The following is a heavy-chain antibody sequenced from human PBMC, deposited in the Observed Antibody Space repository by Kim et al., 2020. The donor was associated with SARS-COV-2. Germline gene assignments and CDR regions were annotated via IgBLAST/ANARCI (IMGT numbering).Heavy chain of an antibody. J-gene: IGHJ6*02. Sequence: GESLKISCNGSGYSFTSYWISWVRQMPGKGLEWMGRIDPSDSYTNYSPSFQGHVTISADKSISTAYLQWSSLKASDTAMYYCARHGGGTAMVGYYGMDVWGQGTTVTVSS. V-gene: IGHV5-10-1*01. D-gene: IGHD5-18*01. CDR2: IDPSDSYT. CDR1: GYSFTSYW. CDR3: ARHGGGTAMVGYYGMDV.